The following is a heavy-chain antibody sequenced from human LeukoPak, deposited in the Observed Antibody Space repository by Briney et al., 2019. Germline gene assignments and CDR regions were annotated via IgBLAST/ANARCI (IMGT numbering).Heavy chain of an antibody. CDR2: INHSGST. D-gene: IGHD2-15*01. CDR1: GGSFSGYY. Sequence: SETLSLTCAVYGGSFSGYYWSWIRQPPGKGLEWIGEINHSGSTNYNPSLKSRVTISVDTSKNQFSLKLSSVTAADTAVYYCARGRCSGGSCDFRSEAFDYWCQGTLVTVSS. V-gene: IGHV4-34*01. J-gene: IGHJ4*02. CDR3: ARGRCSGGSCDFRSEAFDY.